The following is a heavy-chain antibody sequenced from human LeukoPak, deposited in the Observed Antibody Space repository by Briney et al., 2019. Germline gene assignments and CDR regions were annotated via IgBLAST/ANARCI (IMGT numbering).Heavy chain of an antibody. CDR3: ARDRAGVFDH. V-gene: IGHV3-66*01. Sequence: PGGSLRLSCAASGFTFSSYAMSWVRQAPGKGLEWVSVIYSGGITYYADSVKGRFTISRDNSKNTLYLQMNSLRAEDTAVYYCARDRAGVFDHWGQGTLVTVSS. CDR1: GFTFSSYA. J-gene: IGHJ4*02. CDR2: IYSGGIT. D-gene: IGHD5-24*01.